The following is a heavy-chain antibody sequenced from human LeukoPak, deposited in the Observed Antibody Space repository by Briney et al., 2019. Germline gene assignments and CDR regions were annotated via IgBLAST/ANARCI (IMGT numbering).Heavy chain of an antibody. D-gene: IGHD3-10*01. V-gene: IGHV1-18*01. CDR1: GYTFTSYG. Sequence: GASVKVSCKASGYTFTSYGISWVRQAPGQGLEWMGWISAYNGNTNYAQKLQGRVTMTTDTSTSTAYMELRSLRSDDTAVYYCARDLMFGMVQGVIGYWGQGTLVTVSS. CDR2: ISAYNGNT. J-gene: IGHJ4*02. CDR3: ARDLMFGMVQGVIGY.